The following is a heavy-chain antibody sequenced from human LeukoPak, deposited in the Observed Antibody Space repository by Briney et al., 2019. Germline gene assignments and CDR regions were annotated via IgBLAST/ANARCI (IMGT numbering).Heavy chain of an antibody. Sequence: GESLKISCKGSAHTLTAFWLGWVRQMLGKGLEWMGIIYPGDSDTRYNPAFQGQVTISADRSTKTAYLQWNSLKASDTAMYYCASTSSSWFLGIHWGQGTLVTVSS. CDR2: IYPGDSDT. D-gene: IGHD6-13*01. V-gene: IGHV5-51*01. CDR3: ASTSSSWFLGIH. CDR1: AHTLTAFW. J-gene: IGHJ4*02.